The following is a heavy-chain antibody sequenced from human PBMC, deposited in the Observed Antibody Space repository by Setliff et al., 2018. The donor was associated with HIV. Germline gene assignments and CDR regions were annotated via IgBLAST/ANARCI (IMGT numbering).Heavy chain of an antibody. V-gene: IGHV3-30*03. CDR3: ARDTGQLVYYFDS. D-gene: IGHD6-6*01. CDR2: ILYDGSNK. CDR1: GFTFSSYT. Sequence: GSLRLSCAASGFTFSSYTMNWVRQAPGKGLEWVAVILYDGSNKYYADSVKGRFTISRDNLKKRVYLQMSSLRAEDTAVYFCARDTGQLVYYFDSWGQGTLVTVSS. J-gene: IGHJ4*02.